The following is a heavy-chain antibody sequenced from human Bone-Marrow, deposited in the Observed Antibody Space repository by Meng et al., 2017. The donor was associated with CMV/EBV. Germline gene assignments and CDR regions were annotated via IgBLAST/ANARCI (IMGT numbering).Heavy chain of an antibody. D-gene: IGHD3-3*01. CDR3: ARDRNEIGWRASYYYRMDV. J-gene: IGHJ6*02. CDR1: GGSVSSGSYY. Sequence: SETLSLTCTVSGGSVSSGSYYWSWIRQPPGKGLEWIGYIYYSGSTNYNPSLKSRVTISVDTSKNQFSLKLSSVTAADTAVYYCARDRNEIGWRASYYYRMDVWGQGPTVTVSS. CDR2: IYYSGST. V-gene: IGHV4-61*01.